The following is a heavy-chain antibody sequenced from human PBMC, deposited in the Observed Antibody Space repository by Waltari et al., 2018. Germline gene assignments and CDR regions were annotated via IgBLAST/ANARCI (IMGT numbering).Heavy chain of an antibody. Sequence: EVQLVESGGGVVEPGGSLRLSCAAPGFTFSPYSMNWVRQAPGKGLEWVSSISSSSGSMFYTDSLKGRFTISRDNAKNSLYLQMNSLRAEDTAVYYCARVLYGYWFFDLWGRGTLVTVSS. CDR2: ISSSSGSM. J-gene: IGHJ2*01. CDR1: GFTFSPYS. D-gene: IGHD3-3*01. CDR3: ARVLYGYWFFDL. V-gene: IGHV3-21*01.